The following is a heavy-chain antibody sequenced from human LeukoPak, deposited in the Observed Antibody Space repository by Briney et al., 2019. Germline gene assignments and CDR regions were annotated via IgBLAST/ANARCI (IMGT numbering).Heavy chain of an antibody. CDR3: AREDCSGGSCYSMGGMDV. J-gene: IGHJ6*02. V-gene: IGHV1-69*13. CDR1: GYTFTSYG. Sequence: SVKVSCKASGYTFTSYGISWVRQAPGQGLEWMGGIIPIFGTANYAQKFQGRVTITADESTSTAYMELSSLRSEDTAVYYCAREDCSGGSCYSMGGMDVWGQGTTVTVSS. CDR2: IIPIFGTA. D-gene: IGHD2-15*01.